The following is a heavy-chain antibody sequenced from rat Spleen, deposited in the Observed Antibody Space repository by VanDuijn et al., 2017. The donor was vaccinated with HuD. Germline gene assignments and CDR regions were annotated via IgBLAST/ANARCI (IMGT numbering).Heavy chain of an antibody. J-gene: IGHJ4*01. V-gene: IGHV5-20*01. D-gene: IGHD5-1*01. CDR3: TTDRTGVMDA. CDR2: ISYDGGSI. Sequence: EVQLVESGGGLVQPGRSMKLSCAASGSTFINYDMAWVRQAPKRGLEWVAYISYDGGSIYYRDSVKGRFTISRDNAKSTLYLQMDSLRSEDTATYYCTTDRTGVMDAWGQGASVTVSS. CDR1: GSTFINYD.